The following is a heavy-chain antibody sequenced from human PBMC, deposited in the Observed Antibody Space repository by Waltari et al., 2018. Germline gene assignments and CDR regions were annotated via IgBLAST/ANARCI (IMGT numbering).Heavy chain of an antibody. CDR1: GGSISSYY. CDR3: ARVASVAAAGSYYYYYYMDV. D-gene: IGHD6-13*01. V-gene: IGHV4-59*01. J-gene: IGHJ6*03. CDR2: IYYSGST. Sequence: QVQLQESGPGLVKPSETLSLTCTVSGGSISSYYWSWIRQPPGKGLEWIGYIYYSGSTNYNPSLKSLVTISVDTAKNQFSLKLSSVTAADTAVYYCARVASVAAAGSYYYYYYMDVWGKGTTVTVSS.